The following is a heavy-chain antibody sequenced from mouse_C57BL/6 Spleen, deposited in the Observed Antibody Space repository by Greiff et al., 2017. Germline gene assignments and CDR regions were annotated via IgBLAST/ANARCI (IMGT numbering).Heavy chain of an antibody. CDR2: IHPNSGST. J-gene: IGHJ4*01. D-gene: IGHD2-4*01. Sequence: QVHVKQPGAELVKPGASVKLSCKASGYTFTSYWMHWVKQRPGQGLEWIGMIHPNSGSTNYNEKFKSKATLTVDKSSSTAYMQLSSLTSEDSAVYYCAREAENYDRYAMDYWGQGTSVTVSS. CDR1: GYTFTSYW. V-gene: IGHV1-64*01. CDR3: AREAENYDRYAMDY.